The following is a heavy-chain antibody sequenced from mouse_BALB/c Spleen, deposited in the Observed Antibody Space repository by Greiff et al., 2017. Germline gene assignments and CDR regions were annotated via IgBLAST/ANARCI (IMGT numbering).Heavy chain of an antibody. CDR2: IWGDGST. V-gene: IGHV2-6-7*01. CDR3: ARAGGYYGTYAMDY. Sequence: QVQLKESGPGLVAPSQSLSITCTASGFSLTGYGVNWVRQPPGKGLEWLGMIWGDGSTDYNSALKSRLSISKDNSKSQVFLKMNSLQTDDTARYYCARAGGYYGTYAMDYWGQGTSVTVSS. D-gene: IGHD1-1*02. J-gene: IGHJ4*01. CDR1: GFSLTGYG.